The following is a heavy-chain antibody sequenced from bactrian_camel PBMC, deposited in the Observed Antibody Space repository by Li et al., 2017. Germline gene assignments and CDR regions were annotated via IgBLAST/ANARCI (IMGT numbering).Heavy chain of an antibody. D-gene: IGHD5*01. CDR1: GFMSIDSD. Sequence: QLVESGGGSVQSGGSLRLSCTASGFMSIDSDLGWYRQAPGKQREGVAGIDRDGITTYADSVKGRFTIAEDNAKNSQYLQMNSLTPDDTAMYYCAAGTRIIIGDYRDGITAWGQGTQVTVS. CDR2: IDRDGIT. V-gene: IGHV3S53*01. CDR3: AAGTRIIIGDYRDGITA. J-gene: IGHJ6*01.